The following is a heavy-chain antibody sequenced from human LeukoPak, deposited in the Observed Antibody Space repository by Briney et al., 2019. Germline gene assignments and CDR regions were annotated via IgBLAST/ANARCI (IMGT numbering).Heavy chain of an antibody. CDR1: GVSISSYY. V-gene: IGHV4-59*01. CDR2: IYYSGNT. CDR3: ARGTSSLDY. J-gene: IGHJ4*02. Sequence: SETLSLTYTASGVSISSYYWSWIRQPPGKGLEYIGYIYYSGNTNYNPSLKSRVTISVDTSKNQFSLKLSSVTAADTAVYYCARGTSSLDYWGQGTLVTVSS.